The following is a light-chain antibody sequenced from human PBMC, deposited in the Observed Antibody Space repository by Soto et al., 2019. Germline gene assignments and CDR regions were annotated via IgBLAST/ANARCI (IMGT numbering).Light chain of an antibody. CDR3: QQSYSTLYT. Sequence: DIQMTQSPSSLSASVGDRVTITCRASQSIRSYLNWYQQKPGKAPKLLIYAASSLQSGVPSRFSGSGSGTNFTFTISSLQPEDFATYYCQQSYSTLYTFGQGTRWIS. J-gene: IGKJ2*01. V-gene: IGKV1-39*01. CDR2: AAS. CDR1: QSIRSY.